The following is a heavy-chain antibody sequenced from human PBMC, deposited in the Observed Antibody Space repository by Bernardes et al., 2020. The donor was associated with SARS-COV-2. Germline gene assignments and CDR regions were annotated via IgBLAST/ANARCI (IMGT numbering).Heavy chain of an antibody. CDR3: AKTAYNSGRGFYFDS. D-gene: IGHD3-10*01. V-gene: IGHV3-74*01. CDR1: GFTFSNYW. CDR2: INTDGSTT. J-gene: IGHJ4*02. Sequence: GGSLRLSCAASGFTFSNYWIHWVRQAPGKGLVWVSRINTDGSTTSYADSVRGRFTIFRDNAKNTLYLQMNSLTADDSAVYYCAKTAYNSGRGFYFDSWGRATL.